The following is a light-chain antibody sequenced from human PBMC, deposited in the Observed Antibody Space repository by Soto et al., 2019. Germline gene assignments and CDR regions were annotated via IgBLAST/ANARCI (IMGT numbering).Light chain of an antibody. CDR1: QGISSY. CDR2: AAS. J-gene: IGKJ1*01. Sequence: IQLTQSTSSLSASVGDRVTITCRASQGISSYFAWYQQKPGKAPKLLIYAASTLASGVPSRFSGSGAGTDFSLTISSLQPEDVATYYCQQLNSYPQTFGQGTKVEIK. V-gene: IGKV1-9*01. CDR3: QQLNSYPQT.